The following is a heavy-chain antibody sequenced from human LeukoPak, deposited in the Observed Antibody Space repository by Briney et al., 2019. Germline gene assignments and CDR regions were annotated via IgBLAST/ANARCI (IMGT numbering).Heavy chain of an antibody. V-gene: IGHV1-2*06. D-gene: IGHD2-2*01. CDR2: IDPNSGGT. J-gene: IGHJ4*02. CDR1: GYTFTGYY. Sequence: ASVKVSCKTSGYTFTGYYIHWVRHAPGQGLEWLGRIDPNSGGTSYAHNFQGRVTMTRDTSISTAYMDLSSLTSDDTAVYYCARDSRVSGDYWGQGTLVTVSS. CDR3: ARDSRVSGDY.